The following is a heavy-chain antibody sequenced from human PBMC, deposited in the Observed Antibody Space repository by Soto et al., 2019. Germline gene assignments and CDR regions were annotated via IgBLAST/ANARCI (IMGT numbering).Heavy chain of an antibody. J-gene: IGHJ4*02. Sequence: GGPLRLSCSASGFIFSESTIYWVRQGPGKGLEAISAVSTSGRSTYYADSVKDRFTMSRDNSKNTLFLQMGSLRPEDTAIYYCVKQAHGLDGVAFDYWGQGTQVTVSS. CDR1: GFIFSEST. D-gene: IGHD2-15*01. CDR3: VKQAHGLDGVAFDY. V-gene: IGHV3-64D*06. CDR2: VSTSGRST.